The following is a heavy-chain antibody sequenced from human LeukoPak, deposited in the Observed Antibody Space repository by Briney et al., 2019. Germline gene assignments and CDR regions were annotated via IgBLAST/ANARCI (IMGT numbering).Heavy chain of an antibody. CDR3: ARFTAIWLPIDY. Sequence: PSETLSLTCTVSGGSISSHYWSWIRQPPGKGLEWIGYIYYSGSTNYNPSPKSRVTISVDTSKNQFSLKLSSVTAADTAVYYCARFTAIWLPIDYWGQGTLVTVSS. V-gene: IGHV4-59*11. CDR1: GGSISSHY. CDR2: IYYSGST. J-gene: IGHJ4*02. D-gene: IGHD5-24*01.